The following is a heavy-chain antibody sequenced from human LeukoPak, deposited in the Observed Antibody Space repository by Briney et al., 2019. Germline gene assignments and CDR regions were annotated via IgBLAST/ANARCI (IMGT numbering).Heavy chain of an antibody. CDR3: AAVVRSGSPFDY. Sequence: GRSLRLSCAVSGFTFRNYGMHWVRQAPGKGLVWVSRINGDGSSTSYADSVKGRFTISRDNAKNTLYLQMTSLRAEDTAVYYCAAVVRSGSPFDYWGQGTLVTVSS. D-gene: IGHD6-25*01. CDR2: INGDGSST. CDR1: GFTFRNYG. J-gene: IGHJ4*02. V-gene: IGHV3-74*01.